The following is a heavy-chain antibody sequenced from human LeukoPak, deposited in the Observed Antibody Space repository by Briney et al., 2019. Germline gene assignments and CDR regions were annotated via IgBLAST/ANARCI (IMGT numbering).Heavy chain of an antibody. J-gene: IGHJ4*02. CDR2: ISYDGSNK. CDR3: ARWDYDSSGYYDY. V-gene: IGHV3-30*03. D-gene: IGHD3-22*01. CDR1: GFTFSSYG. Sequence: GRSLRLSCAASGFTFSSYGMHWVRQAPGKGLEWVAVISYDGSNKYYADSVKGRFTISRDNSKNTLYLQMNSLRAEDTAVYYCARWDYDSSGYYDYWGQGTLVTVSS.